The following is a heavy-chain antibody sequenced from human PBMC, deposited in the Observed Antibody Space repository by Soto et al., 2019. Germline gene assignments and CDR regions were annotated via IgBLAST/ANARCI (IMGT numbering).Heavy chain of an antibody. CDR1: GFTFSSYA. Sequence: GGSLRLSCAASGFTFSSYAMNWVRQAPGKGLEWVSTISNSSSGIYYADSVKGRFTISRDNAQNSLSLQMNSLRTEDTAVYFCARGLSYLAARAVGVYFDYWGQGTLVTVSS. V-gene: IGHV3-21*01. CDR2: ISNSSSGI. J-gene: IGHJ4*02. CDR3: ARGLSYLAARAVGVYFDY. D-gene: IGHD6-6*01.